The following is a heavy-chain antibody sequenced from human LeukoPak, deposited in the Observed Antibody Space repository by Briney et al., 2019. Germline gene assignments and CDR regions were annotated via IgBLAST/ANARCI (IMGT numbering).Heavy chain of an antibody. V-gene: IGHV4-30-4*01. CDR2: IYHSGST. J-gene: IGHJ4*02. CDR3: ARGDYYYDSSGYGTFDY. Sequence: SETLSLTCTVSGGSNNSGDYYWSWIRQPPGKGLEWIGYIYHSGSTYYNPSLRSRVTISVDMSKNQVSLKLSSVTAADTAVYYCARGDYYYDSSGYGTFDYWGQGTLVTVSS. CDR1: GGSNNSGDYY. D-gene: IGHD3-22*01.